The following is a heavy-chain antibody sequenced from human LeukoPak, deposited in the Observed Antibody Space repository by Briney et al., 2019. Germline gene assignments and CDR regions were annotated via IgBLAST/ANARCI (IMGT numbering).Heavy chain of an antibody. J-gene: IGHJ4*02. Sequence: GGSLRLSCAASGFTFSNYWLTWARQAPGQGLEWVANIKQDGSEKHYVDSVKGRFTISRDNAKNSLYLQMNSLRAEDTAVYYCARDAGYCSSTSCYRDRFDYWGQGTLVTVSS. CDR1: GFTFSNYW. D-gene: IGHD2-2*02. CDR3: ARDAGYCSSTSCYRDRFDY. V-gene: IGHV3-7*01. CDR2: IKQDGSEK.